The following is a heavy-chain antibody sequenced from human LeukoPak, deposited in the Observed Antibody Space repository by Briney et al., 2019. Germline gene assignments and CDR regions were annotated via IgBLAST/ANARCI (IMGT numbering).Heavy chain of an antibody. Sequence: GSLRLSCVGSGFSFSTYAMNWVRQPPGKGLEWIGEINHSGSTNYNPSLKSRVTISVDTSKNQFSLKLSSVTAADTAVYYCARRLRGYSNGTKNYYFDYWGQGTLVTVSS. CDR1: GFSFSTYA. CDR2: INHSGST. J-gene: IGHJ4*02. V-gene: IGHV4-34*01. CDR3: ARRLRGYSNGTKNYYFDY. D-gene: IGHD5-18*01.